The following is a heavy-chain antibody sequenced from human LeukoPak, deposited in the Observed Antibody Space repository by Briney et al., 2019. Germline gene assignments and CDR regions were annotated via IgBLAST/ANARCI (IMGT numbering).Heavy chain of an antibody. CDR1: GFTFSSYD. CDR3: ARDRYSSSWFTVDY. CDR2: ISSSGSTI. D-gene: IGHD6-13*01. Sequence: GGSLRLSCAASGFTFSSYDMNWVRQPPGKGLEWVSYISSSGSTIYYADSVKGRFTISRDNAKNSLYLQMNSLRAEDTAVYYCARDRYSSSWFTVDYWGQGTLVTVSS. J-gene: IGHJ4*02. V-gene: IGHV3-48*03.